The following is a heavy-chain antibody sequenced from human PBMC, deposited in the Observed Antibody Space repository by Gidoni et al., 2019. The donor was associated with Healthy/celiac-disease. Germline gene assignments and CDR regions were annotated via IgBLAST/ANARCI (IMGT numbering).Heavy chain of an antibody. Sequence: QVQLVQSVAEVKKPGSSVQVSCKASGGTFSSYAISWVRQAPGQGLEWMGRIIPILGIANYAEKVQGRVTITADKSTSTAYMELSSLRAEDTAVYYCARDAYSSSWNDAFDIWGQGTMVTVSS. J-gene: IGHJ3*02. V-gene: IGHV1-69*04. CDR3: ARDAYSSSWNDAFDI. D-gene: IGHD6-13*01. CDR1: GGTFSSYA. CDR2: IIPILGIA.